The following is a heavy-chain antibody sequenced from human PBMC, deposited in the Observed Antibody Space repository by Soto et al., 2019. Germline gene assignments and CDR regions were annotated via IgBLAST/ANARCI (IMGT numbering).Heavy chain of an antibody. CDR2: ISYDGSNK. CDR3: AKDMRSYCTTTSCYFMDV. D-gene: IGHD2-2*01. V-gene: IGHV3-30*18. J-gene: IGHJ6*02. CDR1: GFTFSSYG. Sequence: GESLKISCAASGFTFSSYGMHWVRQAPGKGLEWVAVISYDGSNKYYADSVKGRFTISRDNSKNTLYLQMNSLRAEDTAVYYCAKDMRSYCTTTSCYFMDVWGQGTTVTVS.